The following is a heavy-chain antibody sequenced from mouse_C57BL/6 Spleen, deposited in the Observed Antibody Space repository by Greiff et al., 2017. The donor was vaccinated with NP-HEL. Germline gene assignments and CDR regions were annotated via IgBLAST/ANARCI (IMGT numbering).Heavy chain of an antibody. V-gene: IGHV1-19*01. J-gene: IGHJ1*03. CDR3: AREKGNYEYFDV. CDR2: INPYNGGT. CDR1: GYTFTDYY. Sequence: EVQLQQSGPVLVKPGASVKMSCKASGYTFTDYYMNWVKQSHGKSLEWIGVINPYNGGTSYNQKFKGKATLTVDKSSSTAYMELNSLTSEDSAVYYCAREKGNYEYFDVWGTGTTVTVSS. D-gene: IGHD2-1*01.